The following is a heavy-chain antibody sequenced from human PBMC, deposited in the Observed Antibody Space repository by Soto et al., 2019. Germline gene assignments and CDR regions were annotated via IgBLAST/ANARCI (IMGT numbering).Heavy chain of an antibody. J-gene: IGHJ6*02. D-gene: IGHD3-16*01. CDR2: IYYSGST. Sequence: PSETLSLTCTVSGGSISSYYWSWIRQPPGKGLEWIGYIYYSGSTNYNPSLKSRVTISVDTSKNQFSLKLSSVTAADTAVYYCARIALGGVVPRPNYYGMDVWGQGTTATVSS. CDR1: GGSISSYY. CDR3: ARIALGGVVPRPNYYGMDV. V-gene: IGHV4-59*01.